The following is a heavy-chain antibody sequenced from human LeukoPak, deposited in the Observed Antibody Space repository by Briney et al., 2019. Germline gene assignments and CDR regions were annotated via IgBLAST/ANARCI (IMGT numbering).Heavy chain of an antibody. V-gene: IGHV3-23*01. CDR1: GFTFSSYA. Sequence: PGGSLRLSCAVSGFTFSSYAMTWVRQAPGKGLEWVSTITGSGGSTYYADSVKGRFIISRDNSKNTLYLQMNSLRAEDTAVYYCAKVGYRSSINCYHAFDIWGQGTMLTVSS. CDR2: ITGSGGST. D-gene: IGHD2-2*01. CDR3: AKVGYRSSINCYHAFDI. J-gene: IGHJ3*02.